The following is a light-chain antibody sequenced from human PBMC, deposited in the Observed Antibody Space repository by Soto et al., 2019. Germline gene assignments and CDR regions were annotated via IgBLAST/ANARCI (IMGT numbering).Light chain of an antibody. CDR1: SSDVGDYNY. CDR3: SSYTSTNTLV. J-gene: IGLJ2*01. CDR2: GVS. V-gene: IGLV2-14*01. Sequence: QSALTQPASVSGSPGQSINISCTGTSSDVGDYNYVSWYQQHPGKAPKLIIYGVSNQTSGISNRFSGSKCCNTASLTISGIQAEDEADYYCSSYTSTNTLVFGGGTKVTVL.